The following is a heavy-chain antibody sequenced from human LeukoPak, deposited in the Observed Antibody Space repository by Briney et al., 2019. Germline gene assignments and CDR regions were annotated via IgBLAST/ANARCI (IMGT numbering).Heavy chain of an antibody. V-gene: IGHV1-69*05. Sequence: SVKVSCKASGGTFSSYAISWVRQAPGQGLEWMGRIIPIFGTANYAQKFQGRVTITTDESTSTAYMGLSSLRSEDTAVYYCARDRGNWNDGAIFFVRAKQENNWFDPWGQGTLVTVSS. CDR3: ARDRGNWNDGAIFFVRAKQENNWFDP. CDR1: GGTFSSYA. D-gene: IGHD1-1*01. J-gene: IGHJ5*02. CDR2: IIPIFGTA.